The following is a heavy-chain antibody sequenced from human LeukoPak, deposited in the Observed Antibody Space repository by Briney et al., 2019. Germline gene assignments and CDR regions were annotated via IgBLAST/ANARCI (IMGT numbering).Heavy chain of an antibody. D-gene: IGHD6-13*01. CDR2: ISYDGTNK. CDR1: GFTFNSYG. V-gene: IGHV3-30*03. CDR3: ARGGKAAAADVLDI. J-gene: IGHJ3*02. Sequence: GGSLRLSCAASGFTFNSYGMHWVRQVPGKGLEWVAIISYDGTNKYYADSVKGRFTISRDSSKNSLYLQMNSLRPGDTAVYYCARGGKAAAADVLDIWGQGTMVTVSS.